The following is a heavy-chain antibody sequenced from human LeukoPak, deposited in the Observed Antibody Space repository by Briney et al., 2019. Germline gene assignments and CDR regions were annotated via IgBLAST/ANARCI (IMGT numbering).Heavy chain of an antibody. V-gene: IGHV1-2*02. CDR3: ARETGAIFGVVTN. CDR2: INPNSGGT. Sequence: ASVKVSCKASGYTFTSYGISWVRQAPGQGLEWMGWINPNSGGTNYAQKFQGRVTMTRDTSISTAYMELSRLRSDDTAVYYCARETGAIFGVVTNWGQGTLVTVSS. D-gene: IGHD3-3*01. CDR1: GYTFTSYG. J-gene: IGHJ4*02.